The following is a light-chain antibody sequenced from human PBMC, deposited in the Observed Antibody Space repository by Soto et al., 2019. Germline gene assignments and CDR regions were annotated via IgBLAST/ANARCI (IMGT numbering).Light chain of an antibody. CDR1: QDISNH. Sequence: DIQMTQSPSSLSASVGDIVTITCQASQDISNHLNWYQQKPGKAPKLLIYDASNLETGVPSRFSGSGSGTDFSVTISSLQPEDFATYYCQQYYNFPITFGQGTRLEIK. CDR3: QQYYNFPIT. J-gene: IGKJ5*01. V-gene: IGKV1-33*01. CDR2: DAS.